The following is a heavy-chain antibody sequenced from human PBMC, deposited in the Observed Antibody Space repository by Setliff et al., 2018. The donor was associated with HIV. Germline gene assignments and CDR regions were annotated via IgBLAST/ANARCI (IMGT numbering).Heavy chain of an antibody. J-gene: IGHJ6*02. CDR3: ARDQITFTFGGLNYYGMDV. CDR2: MRGEAYGGTT. V-gene: IGHV3-49*04. Sequence: GGSLRLSCTPFGFTFDDYTMSWVRQAPGKGLEWVGIMRGEAYGGTTEYAASVKGRFTISKDISKSIAYLQMNSLKTEDTAVYYCARDQITFTFGGLNYYGMDVWGQGTTVTVSS. D-gene: IGHD3-16*01. CDR1: GFTFDDYT.